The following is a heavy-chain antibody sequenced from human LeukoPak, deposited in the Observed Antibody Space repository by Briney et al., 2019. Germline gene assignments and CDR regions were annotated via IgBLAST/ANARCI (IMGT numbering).Heavy chain of an antibody. CDR2: IYYSGST. Sequence: TSETLSLTCTVSGGSISSSSYYWGWIRQPPGKGLEWIGSIYYSGSTYYNPSLKSRVTISVDTSKNQFSLKLSSVTAADTAVYYCARGTSSSGWSDYWGQGTLVTVSS. D-gene: IGHD6-19*01. CDR1: GGSISSSSYY. J-gene: IGHJ4*02. V-gene: IGHV4-39*07. CDR3: ARGTSSSGWSDY.